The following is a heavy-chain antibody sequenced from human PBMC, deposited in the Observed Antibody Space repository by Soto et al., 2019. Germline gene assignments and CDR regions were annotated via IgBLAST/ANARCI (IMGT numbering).Heavy chain of an antibody. CDR3: ARDGDVNTGFGKDY. CDR2: IWYDGGNK. V-gene: IGHV3-33*01. D-gene: IGHD3-16*01. J-gene: IGHJ4*02. Sequence: QVQLVESGGGVVQPGRSLRLSCAASGFTFSNYGMHWVRQAPGKGLEWVAFIWYDGGNKYYAESVKGRFTISRDNSNNTLYLQMNSLRAEDTAVYYCARDGDVNTGFGKDYWGQGTLVTVSS. CDR1: GFTFSNYG.